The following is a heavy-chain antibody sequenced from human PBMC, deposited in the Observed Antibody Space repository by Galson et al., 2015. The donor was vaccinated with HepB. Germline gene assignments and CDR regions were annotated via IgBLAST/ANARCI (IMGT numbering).Heavy chain of an antibody. V-gene: IGHV1-18*01. CDR1: GYTFTNYG. Sequence: SVKVSCKASGYTFTNYGISWVRQAPGQGLEWMGWISAYNGNTNYAQKLQGRVTMTTHTSTSTAYMELRSLRSDDSAVYYCAREVPAAIGPDYYYYYMDVWGKGTTVTVSS. D-gene: IGHD2-2*02. J-gene: IGHJ6*03. CDR2: ISAYNGNT. CDR3: AREVPAAIGPDYYYYYMDV.